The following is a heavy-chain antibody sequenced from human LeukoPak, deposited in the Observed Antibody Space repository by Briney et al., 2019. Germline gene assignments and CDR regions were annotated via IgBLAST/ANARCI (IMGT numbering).Heavy chain of an antibody. CDR1: GFTFKIYT. CDR2: INFSGDNRGDNT. J-gene: IGHJ4*02. D-gene: IGHD3-3*01. CDR3: VATFTVFGVVSTIE. V-gene: IGHV3-23*01. Sequence: SGGSLRLSCAAFGFTFKIYTMNWVRQAPGKGLEWVSGINFSGDNRGDNTYYADSVRGRFSISRDNSQSTVFLQMNSLRVGDTAAYYCVATFTVFGVVSTIEWGQGTLVTVSS.